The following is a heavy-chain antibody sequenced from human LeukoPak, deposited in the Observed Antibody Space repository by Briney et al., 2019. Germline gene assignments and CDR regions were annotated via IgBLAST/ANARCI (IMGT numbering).Heavy chain of an antibody. J-gene: IGHJ6*02. V-gene: IGHV4-59*08. CDR1: GGSISNYY. CDR3: ATSNYYNGMDV. Sequence: SETLSLTCTVSGGSISNYYWTWIRQPPGKGLEWIGHIYYSGSTNCNPSLKSRVTMSIDTPKRQFSLKLTSVTAADTAVYYCATSNYYNGMDVWGQGTTVTVSS. CDR2: IYYSGST.